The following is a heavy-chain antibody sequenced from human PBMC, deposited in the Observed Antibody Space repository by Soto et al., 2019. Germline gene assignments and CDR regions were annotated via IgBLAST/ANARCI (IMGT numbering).Heavy chain of an antibody. CDR1: GASVSSNSAG. V-gene: IGHV6-1*01. D-gene: IGHD1-26*01. CDR2: TYYRSKWYY. J-gene: IGHJ4*01. CDR3: ARVEQYSGRIFDY. Sequence: SQTLSLTCALTGASVSSNSAGWRWVRQSPSRGLEWLGRTYYRSKWYYEYAVSVRGRITINPDTSKNQYSLQLNSVTPEDTAVYFCARVEQYSGRIFDYWGQGTLVTVSS.